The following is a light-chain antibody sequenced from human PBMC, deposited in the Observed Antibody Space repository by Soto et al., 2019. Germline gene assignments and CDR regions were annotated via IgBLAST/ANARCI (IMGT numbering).Light chain of an antibody. Sequence: ETVMTQSPATLSVSPGESATVSCRASQSVSTNLAWYQQKPGQAPRLLIYGASTRVTGMPGRFSGSGSGTEFTLTISSLQSEDSAVYYCQQYKNWPRTFGQGTKVVIK. CDR1: QSVSTN. J-gene: IGKJ1*01. CDR3: QQYKNWPRT. CDR2: GAS. V-gene: IGKV3-15*01.